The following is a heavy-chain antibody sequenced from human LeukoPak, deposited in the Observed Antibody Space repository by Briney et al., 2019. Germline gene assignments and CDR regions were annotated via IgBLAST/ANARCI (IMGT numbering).Heavy chain of an antibody. J-gene: IGHJ6*02. V-gene: IGHV4-39*07. D-gene: IGHD6-19*01. CDR1: GGSISSSSYY. CDR2: IYYSGST. Sequence: SETLSLTCTVSGGSISSSSYYWGWIRQPPGKGLEWIGSIYYSGSTYYNPSLKSRVTISVDTSKNQFSLKLSSVTAADTAVYYCARGEAVAGPRYYYGMDVWGQGTTVTVSS. CDR3: ARGEAVAGPRYYYGMDV.